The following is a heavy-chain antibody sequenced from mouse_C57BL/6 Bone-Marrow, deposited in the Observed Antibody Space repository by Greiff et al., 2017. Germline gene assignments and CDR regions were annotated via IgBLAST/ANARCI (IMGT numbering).Heavy chain of an antibody. CDR2: IDPENGDT. J-gene: IGHJ2*01. Sequence: VQLQQSGAELVRPGASVKLSCTASGFNIKDDYMHWVKQRPEQGLEWIGWIDPENGDTEYASKFQGKATITADTSSNTAYLQLSSLTSEDTAVYYCTWETAQVDFDYWGQGTTLTVSS. V-gene: IGHV14-4*01. D-gene: IGHD3-2*02. CDR1: GFNIKDDY. CDR3: TWETAQVDFDY.